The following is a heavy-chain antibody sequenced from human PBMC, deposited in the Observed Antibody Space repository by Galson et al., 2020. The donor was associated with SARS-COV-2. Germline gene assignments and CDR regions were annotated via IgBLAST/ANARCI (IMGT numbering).Heavy chain of an antibody. J-gene: IGHJ4*02. D-gene: IGHD2-2*01. CDR1: GLTFETYS. V-gene: IGHV3-48*02. Sequence: GGSLRLSCAASGLTFETYSMNWVRQAPGKGLQWVSYISSTSIVTNYADSVRGRFTISRDNAKNSLYLQMNSLRDDDTAVYYCAKLGSREIDHWGQGTLVTVSS. CDR3: AKLGSREIDH. CDR2: ISSTSIVT.